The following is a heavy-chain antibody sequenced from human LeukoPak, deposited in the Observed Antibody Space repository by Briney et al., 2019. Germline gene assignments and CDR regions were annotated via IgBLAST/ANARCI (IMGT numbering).Heavy chain of an antibody. CDR1: GFTFSNNW. D-gene: IGHD2-8*02. CDR3: VKDAGTA. V-gene: IGHV3-7*01. J-gene: IGHJ5*02. Sequence: GGSLRLSCAASGFTFSNNWMSWVRQAPGKGLECVANIKKDGSEKYYINSVKGRFTISRDNAKNSVYLQMNSLRAEDTALYYCVKDAGTAWGQGTLVTVSS. CDR2: IKKDGSEK.